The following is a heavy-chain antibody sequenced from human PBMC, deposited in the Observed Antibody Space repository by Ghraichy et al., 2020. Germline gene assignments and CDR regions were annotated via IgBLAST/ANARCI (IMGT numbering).Heavy chain of an antibody. J-gene: IGHJ4*02. CDR2: INPNSGGT. Sequence: ASVKVSCKASGYTFTGYYMHWVRQAPGQGLEWMGWINPNSGGTNYAQKFQGRVTMTRDTSISTAYMELSRLRSDDTAVYYCASSTYYYDSSESYWGQGTLVTVSS. CDR3: ASSTYYYDSSESY. D-gene: IGHD3-22*01. CDR1: GYTFTGYY. V-gene: IGHV1-2*02.